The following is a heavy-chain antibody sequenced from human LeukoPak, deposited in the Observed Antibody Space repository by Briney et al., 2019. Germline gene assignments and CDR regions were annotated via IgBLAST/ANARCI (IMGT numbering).Heavy chain of an antibody. J-gene: IGHJ3*02. V-gene: IGHV4-59*01. CDR1: GGSISSYY. D-gene: IGHD5-24*01. CDR3: AGAEMATTRGAFDI. Sequence: PSETLSLTCTVSGGSISSYYWSWIRQPPGKGLEWIGYIYYSGSTNYNPSLKSRVTISVDTSKNQFSLKLSSVTAADTAVYYCAGAEMATTRGAFDIWGQGTMVTVSS. CDR2: IYYSGST.